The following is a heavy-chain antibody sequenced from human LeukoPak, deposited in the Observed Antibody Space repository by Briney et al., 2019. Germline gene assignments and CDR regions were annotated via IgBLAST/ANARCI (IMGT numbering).Heavy chain of an antibody. Sequence: SETLSLTCTVSGGSISSYYWSWIRQPAGKGLEWIGRICTSGSTNYNPSLKSRVTMSVDTSKNQFSLKLSSVTAADTAVYYCARVGGPYCSGGSCVVSYGMDVWGQGTTVTVSS. J-gene: IGHJ6*02. V-gene: IGHV4-4*07. CDR2: ICTSGST. CDR3: ARVGGPYCSGGSCVVSYGMDV. D-gene: IGHD2-15*01. CDR1: GGSISSYY.